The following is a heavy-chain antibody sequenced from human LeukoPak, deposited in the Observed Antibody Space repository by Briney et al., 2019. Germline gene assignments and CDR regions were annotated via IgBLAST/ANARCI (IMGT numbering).Heavy chain of an antibody. CDR3: ARAYQRLGGLSFPDS. CDR1: GYTFTNYA. J-gene: IGHJ5*01. V-gene: IGHV7-4-1*02. CDR2: INPNTGNP. Sequence: ASVKVSCKASGYTFTNYAMNWVRQAPGQGLEWMGWINPNTGNPTYAQGSTGRFVFSLDTSVTTTYLQISGLKAEDTAVYYCARAYQRLGGLSFPDSWGQGTLVTVSS. D-gene: IGHD3-16*02.